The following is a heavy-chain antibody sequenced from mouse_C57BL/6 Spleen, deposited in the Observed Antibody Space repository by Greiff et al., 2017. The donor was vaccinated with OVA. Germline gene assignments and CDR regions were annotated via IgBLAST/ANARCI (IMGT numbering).Heavy chain of an antibody. J-gene: IGHJ1*03. V-gene: IGHV1-82*01. D-gene: IGHD1-1*01. CDR2: IYPGDGDT. CDR3: ARGNYYGSSHGYCDV. CDR1: GYAFSSSW. Sequence: VQRVESGPELVKPGASVKISCKASGYAFSSSWMNWVKQRPGKGLEWIGRIYPGDGDTNYNGKFKGTATLTADKYSSTAYLQLSSLTSEVSSVYFGARGNYYGSSHGYCDVWGTGTPVTVSS.